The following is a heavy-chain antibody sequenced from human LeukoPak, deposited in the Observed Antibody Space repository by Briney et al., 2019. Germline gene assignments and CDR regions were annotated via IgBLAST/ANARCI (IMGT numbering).Heavy chain of an antibody. J-gene: IGHJ4*02. D-gene: IGHD4-23*01. CDR1: GFXXXXHY. V-gene: IGHV3-11*05. CDR3: ARGDYGGDYFDY. Sequence: PGGSLRLSCEVXGFXXXXHYXXXXXXAPGXRLEWVSYISSGSTYXNYADSVEGRFTISRDNAKNSLYLQMNSLRAEDTAVYYXARGDYGGDYFDYWGQGTLVTVSS. CDR2: ISSGSTYX.